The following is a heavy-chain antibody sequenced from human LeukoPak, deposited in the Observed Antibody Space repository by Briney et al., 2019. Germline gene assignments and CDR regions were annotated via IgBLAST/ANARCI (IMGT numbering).Heavy chain of an antibody. D-gene: IGHD2-2*01. Sequence: SVKVSCKASGGTFSSYAISWVRQAPGQGLEWMGGIIPIFGTANYAQKFQGRVTITADESTSTAYMELSSLRSEDTAVYYCAKDVVEVGIVVVPAAPAEAFDIWGQGTMVTVSS. CDR3: AKDVVEVGIVVVPAAPAEAFDI. CDR1: GGTFSSYA. CDR2: IIPIFGTA. V-gene: IGHV1-69*13. J-gene: IGHJ3*02.